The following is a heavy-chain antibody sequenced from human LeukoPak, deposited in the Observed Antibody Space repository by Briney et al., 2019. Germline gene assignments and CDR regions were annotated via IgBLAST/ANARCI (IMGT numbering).Heavy chain of an antibody. Sequence: SETLSLTCTVSGGSISSGGYYWSWIRQHPGKGLEWIGYIYYSGSTYYNPSLKSRVTISVDTSKNQFSLKLSSVTAADTAVYYCARERFLDNWFDPWGQGTLVTVSS. CDR1: GGSISSGGYY. CDR2: IYYSGST. CDR3: ARERFLDNWFDP. V-gene: IGHV4-31*03. J-gene: IGHJ5*02. D-gene: IGHD3-3*01.